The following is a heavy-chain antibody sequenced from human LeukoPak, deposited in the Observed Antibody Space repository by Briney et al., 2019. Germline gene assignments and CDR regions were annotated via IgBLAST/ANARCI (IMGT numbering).Heavy chain of an antibody. V-gene: IGHV3-7*01. D-gene: IGHD1-26*01. J-gene: IGHJ3*02. CDR3: ARQETSSYNGAFDI. CDR2: IKKDGSEM. Sequence: GGSLRLSCEASGLIFSSYWMSWVRQAPGKGLEWVANIKKDGSEMYYVDSVKGRFTISRDNAKNSLFLQMNCLRADDTAVYHCARQETSSYNGAFDIWGQGTMVTVSS. CDR1: GLIFSSYW.